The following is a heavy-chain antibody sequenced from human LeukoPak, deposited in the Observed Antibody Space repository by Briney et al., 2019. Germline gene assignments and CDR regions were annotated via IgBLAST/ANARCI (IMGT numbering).Heavy chain of an antibody. CDR1: GFTFDDYA. V-gene: IGHV3-9*01. CDR3: GRSEVTIPDSY. Sequence: PGRSLRLSCAASGFTFDDYAMHWVRQAPGKGLEWVSGISWNSGSIGYADSVKGRFTISRDNAKNSLYLQMNSLRVEDTAVYYCGRSEVTIPDSYWGQGTLVTVSS. D-gene: IGHD2-21*02. J-gene: IGHJ4*02. CDR2: ISWNSGSI.